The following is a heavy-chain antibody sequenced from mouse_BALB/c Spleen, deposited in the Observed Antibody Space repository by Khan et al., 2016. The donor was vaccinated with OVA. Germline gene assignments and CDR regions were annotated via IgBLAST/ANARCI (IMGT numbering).Heavy chain of an antibody. V-gene: IGHV5-6*01. J-gene: IGHJ3*01. CDR1: GFTFSTYG. CDR3: ARLAYYYNRKGFAY. CDR2: ISSGGHYT. Sequence: EVELVESGGDLVKPGGSLKLSCAASGFTFSTYGMSWVRQTPDKRLEWVATISSGGHYTYYPDSVKGRFTISRDNAKSTLYLQMSRLKSEDTAIYYCARLAYYYNRKGFAYWGQGLWSLSLQ. D-gene: IGHD1-1*01.